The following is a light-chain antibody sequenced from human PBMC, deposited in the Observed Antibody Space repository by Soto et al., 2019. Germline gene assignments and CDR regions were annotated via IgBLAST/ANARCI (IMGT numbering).Light chain of an antibody. CDR3: QVWDNSSAHVV. CDR1: NIGSKS. CDR2: YDS. J-gene: IGLJ2*01. Sequence: SSELTQPPSVSVAPGKTARITCGGNNIGSKSVHWYQQKPGQAPVLVIYYDSDRPSGIPERFSGSNSGNTATLTISRVEAGDEADYYCQVWDNSSAHVVFGGGTKLTVL. V-gene: IGLV3-21*04.